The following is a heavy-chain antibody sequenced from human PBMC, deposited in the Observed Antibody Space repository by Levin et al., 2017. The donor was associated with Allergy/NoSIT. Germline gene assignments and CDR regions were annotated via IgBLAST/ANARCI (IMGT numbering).Heavy chain of an antibody. CDR1: GFTVSTYH. V-gene: IGHV3-53*01. J-gene: IGHJ4*02. CDR2: IYTDGRT. Sequence: GGSLRLSCAASGFTVSTYHMSWVRQAPGKGLEWLSFIYTDGRTHYADSVKGRFTISRDDSKNTLHLQMNSLRAEDTAVYYCARGGPGPYHFDSWGQGTLVTVSS. CDR3: ARGGPGPYHFDS. D-gene: IGHD3-16*01.